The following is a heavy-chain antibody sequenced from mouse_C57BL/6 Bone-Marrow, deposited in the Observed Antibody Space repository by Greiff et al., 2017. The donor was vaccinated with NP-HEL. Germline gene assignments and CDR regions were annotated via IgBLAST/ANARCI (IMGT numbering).Heavy chain of an antibody. J-gene: IGHJ3*01. CDR1: GFTFSSYG. CDR2: ISSGGSYT. D-gene: IGHD1-1*01. CDR3: ARRYYYGSFAY. Sequence: EVHLVESGGDLVKPGGSLKLSCAASGFTFSSYGMSWVRQTPDKRLEWVATISSGGSYTYYPDSVKGRFTISRDNAKNTLYLQMSSLKSEDTAMYYCARRYYYGSFAYWGQGTLVTVSA. V-gene: IGHV5-6*01.